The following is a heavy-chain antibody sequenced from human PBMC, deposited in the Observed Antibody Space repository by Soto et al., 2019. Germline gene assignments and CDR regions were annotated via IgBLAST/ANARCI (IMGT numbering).Heavy chain of an antibody. CDR2: IYYSGGT. J-gene: IGHJ5*02. CDR1: GDSIRGYY. Sequence: QVQLQESGPGLVKASETLSLTCSVSGDSIRGYYWTWIRQPPGKGLELIGYIYYSGGTKYNPSLNGRVCISLAPSTDPLPLRLLSFTAADTGVYYCARDVMIRGEGWLDPRGQGTLVIVSS. V-gene: IGHV4-59*01. CDR3: ARDVMIRGEGWLDP. D-gene: IGHD2-21*01.